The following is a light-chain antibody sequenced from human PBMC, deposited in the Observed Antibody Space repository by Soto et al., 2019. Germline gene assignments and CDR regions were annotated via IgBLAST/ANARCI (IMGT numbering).Light chain of an antibody. J-gene: IGKJ4*01. CDR3: KQYSKWPLT. V-gene: IGKV3-15*01. CDR2: AAS. CDR1: QSVSSY. Sequence: EIVMTQSPATLSVSPGERATLSCRASQSVSSYLAWYQQKPGQAPRLLIYAASTGATGIPARFSGSVSGTEFILPISSLQSEDFAVYYCKQYSKWPLTVGGGTKVDIK.